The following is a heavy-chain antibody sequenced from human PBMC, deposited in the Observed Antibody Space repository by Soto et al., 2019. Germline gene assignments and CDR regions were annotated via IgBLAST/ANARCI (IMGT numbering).Heavy chain of an antibody. CDR3: AKDWAPNSYGDSYYFDY. V-gene: IGHV1-69*13. J-gene: IGHJ4*02. CDR1: GGTFSSYA. D-gene: IGHD4-17*01. Sequence: ASVKVSCKASGGTFSSYAISWVRQAPGQGLEWMGGIIPIFGTANYAQKFQGRVTITADESTSTAYMELSSLRSEDTAVYYCAKDWAPNSYGDSYYFDYWGQGTLVTVSS. CDR2: IIPIFGTA.